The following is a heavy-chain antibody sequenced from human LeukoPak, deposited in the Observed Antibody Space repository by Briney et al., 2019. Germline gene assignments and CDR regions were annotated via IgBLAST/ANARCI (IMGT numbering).Heavy chain of an antibody. Sequence: GGSLRLSCAASGFTFSNYAIHWVRQAPGKGLEYVSGITSNGHSTYYANSVKGRFTISRDNSKNTLYLQMNSLRAEDTAVYYCARAGYYYDSSGYSAFDIWGQGTMVTVSS. D-gene: IGHD3-22*01. V-gene: IGHV3-64*01. CDR1: GFTFSNYA. J-gene: IGHJ3*02. CDR2: ITSNGHST. CDR3: ARAGYYYDSSGYSAFDI.